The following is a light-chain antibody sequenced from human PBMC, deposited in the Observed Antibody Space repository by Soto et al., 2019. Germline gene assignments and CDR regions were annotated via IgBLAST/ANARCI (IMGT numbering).Light chain of an antibody. CDR3: QVWDSSTAV. CDR1: NIGSKN. CDR2: RDS. V-gene: IGLV3-9*01. Sequence: SSELTQPLSVSAALGQTARITCGGNNIGSKNVHWYQQKPGQAPVLVIYRDSYRPSGIPERFSGSNSGNTATLTISRAQAGDEADYYCQVWDSSTAVFGGGTKLTVL. J-gene: IGLJ3*02.